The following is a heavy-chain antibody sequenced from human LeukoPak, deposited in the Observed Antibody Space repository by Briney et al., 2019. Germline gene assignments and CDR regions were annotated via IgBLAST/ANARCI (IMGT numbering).Heavy chain of an antibody. D-gene: IGHD3-22*01. CDR3: ARDLKWDSSGYYYY. Sequence: PGGSLRLSCAASGFTFSSYWMSWVRQAPGKGLEWVANIKHDGSEKYYVDSVKGRFTISRDNAKNSLYLQMNSLRAEDTAVYYCARDLKWDSSGYYYYWGQGTLVTVSS. V-gene: IGHV3-7*01. J-gene: IGHJ4*02. CDR2: IKHDGSEK. CDR1: GFTFSSYW.